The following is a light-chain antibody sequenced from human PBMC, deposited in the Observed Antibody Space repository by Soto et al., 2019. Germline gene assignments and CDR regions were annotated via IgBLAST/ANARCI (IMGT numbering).Light chain of an antibody. V-gene: IGKV1-33*01. CDR1: QDISNY. CDR3: QQYDNLPLT. J-gene: IGKJ5*01. Sequence: DIQMTQSPSSLSASVGDRVTITCQASQDISNYLNWYQQRPGEAPNLLIYDASNLETGVPSRFSGSGSGTDFSFTITTVQPEDSAIYYCQQYDNLPLTFGQGTRLEIK. CDR2: DAS.